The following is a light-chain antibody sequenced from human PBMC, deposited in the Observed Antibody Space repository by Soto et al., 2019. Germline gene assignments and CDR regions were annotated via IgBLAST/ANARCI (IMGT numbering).Light chain of an antibody. CDR2: DVN. CDR3: SSYRSSSTLYV. Sequence: QSALTQPASVSGSPGQSITISCTGTSSDVGGYNYVSRYQQHPGKAPKLMIYDVNNRPSGVSNRFSGSKSGNTASLTISGLQAEDEADYYCSSYRSSSTLYVFGTGTKVTVL. V-gene: IGLV2-14*01. J-gene: IGLJ1*01. CDR1: SSDVGGYNY.